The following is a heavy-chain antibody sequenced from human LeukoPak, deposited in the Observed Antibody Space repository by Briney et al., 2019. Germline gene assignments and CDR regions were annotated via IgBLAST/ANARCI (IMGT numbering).Heavy chain of an antibody. CDR1: GGSIISITYY. V-gene: IGHV4-39*01. CDR2: IYYSGST. J-gene: IGHJ4*02. D-gene: IGHD3-3*01. Sequence: NPSETLSLTCTVSGGSIISITYYWGWVRRPPGKGLEWIGTIYYSGSTYYNPSLRSRVTISDDTSKNQFSLNLSSVTAADTAVYYCARRIWSGYTFDYWGQGALVTVSS. CDR3: ARRIWSGYTFDY.